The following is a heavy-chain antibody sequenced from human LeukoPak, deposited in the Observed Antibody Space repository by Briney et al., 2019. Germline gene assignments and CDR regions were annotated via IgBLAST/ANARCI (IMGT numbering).Heavy chain of an antibody. CDR3: STGITLVRAVDSSLSER. CDR1: GFTLSDIS. Sequence: EASVKVSCKVSGFTLSDISMQWVRQAPGTGLEWMGGLDPEDGETIYAQKFQGRVTMTEDTTTDTAYMELSSLTSEDTAVYYCSTGITLVRAVDSSLSERWGQGTLVTVSS. V-gene: IGHV1-24*01. D-gene: IGHD3-10*01. CDR2: LDPEDGET. J-gene: IGHJ4*02.